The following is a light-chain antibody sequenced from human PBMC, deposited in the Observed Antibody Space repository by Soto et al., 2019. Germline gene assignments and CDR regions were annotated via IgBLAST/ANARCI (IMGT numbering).Light chain of an antibody. CDR1: QTISTW. J-gene: IGKJ2*01. CDR2: DVS. V-gene: IGKV1-5*01. Sequence: DIQMTQSPSTLSASVGDRVTITCRASQTISTWLAWYQQKPGKAPKLLIYDVSTLGSGVPSRFSGSGSGTEFTLTKSSLQPDDSSTFDCQQYNGYPYTFDHGTKLVIK. CDR3: QQYNGYPYT.